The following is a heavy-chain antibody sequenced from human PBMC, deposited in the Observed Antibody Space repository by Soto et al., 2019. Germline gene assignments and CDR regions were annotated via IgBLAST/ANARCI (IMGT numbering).Heavy chain of an antibody. CDR2: IWYDGSNK. CDR1: GFTFSSYG. J-gene: IGHJ6*02. Sequence: GGSLRLSCAASGFTFSSYGMHWVRQAPGKGLEWVAVIWYDGSNKYYADSVKGRLTISRDNSKNTLYLQMNSLRAEDTAVYYCARALVGRIAAATYYCYGMDVWGQGTTVTVSS. CDR3: ARALVGRIAAATYYCYGMDV. D-gene: IGHD6-13*01. V-gene: IGHV3-33*01.